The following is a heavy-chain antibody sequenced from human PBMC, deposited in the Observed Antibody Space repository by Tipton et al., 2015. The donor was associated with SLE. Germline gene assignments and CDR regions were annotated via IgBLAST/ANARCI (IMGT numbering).Heavy chain of an antibody. J-gene: IGHJ6*02. CDR1: GGSFSGYY. CDR3: ATRPGAMDV. V-gene: IGHV4-34*01. CDR2: INHSGST. Sequence: TLSLTCAVYGGSFSGYYWSWIRQPPGKGLEWIGEINHSGSTNYNPSLKSRVTISVDTSKNQFSLKLGSVTAADTAVYYCATRPGAMDVWGQGTRVSVSS.